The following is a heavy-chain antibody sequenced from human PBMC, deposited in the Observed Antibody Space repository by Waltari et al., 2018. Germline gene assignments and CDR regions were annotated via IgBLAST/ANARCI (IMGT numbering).Heavy chain of an antibody. J-gene: IGHJ3*02. CDR3: ARPYGSNYLDAFDI. V-gene: IGHV3-48*03. Sequence: EVQLVESGGGLVQPGGSLRLSCAASGFTFSSYEMNWFRQAPGKGLEWVSYISSSGSTTAYADAVKGRSTSSRDNAKNSLYREMNSLRAEDTAVYYCARPYGSNYLDAFDIWVQGTMVTVSS. CDR1: GFTFSSYE. D-gene: IGHD4-4*01. CDR2: ISSSGSTT.